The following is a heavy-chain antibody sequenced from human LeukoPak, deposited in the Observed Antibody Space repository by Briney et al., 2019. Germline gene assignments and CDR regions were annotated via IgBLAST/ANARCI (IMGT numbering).Heavy chain of an antibody. V-gene: IGHV3-30*02. CDR1: GFTFSSNA. Sequence: GGSLRLSCAASGFTFSSNAMHWVRQAPGKGLECVAFIQNDGDNKKYADSVKGRFTISRDNSKNTLYLQMNSLRAEDTAVYYCARDWGTSSLDHENWGQGTLVTVSS. J-gene: IGHJ4*02. D-gene: IGHD6-6*01. CDR2: IQNDGDNK. CDR3: ARDWGTSSLDHEN.